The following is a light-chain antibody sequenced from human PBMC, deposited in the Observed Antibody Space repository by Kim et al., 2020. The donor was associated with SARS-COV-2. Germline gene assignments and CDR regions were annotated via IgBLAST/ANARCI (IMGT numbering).Light chain of an antibody. CDR2: GAS. CDR1: TN. Sequence: TNLPWYQQNPGQAPRLLIYGASTRANGIPARIRGSGSGTVFTLAVSNLQSEDFAVYYCQQYFTWPPGMFGQGTKVDIK. V-gene: IGKV3D-15*01. J-gene: IGKJ1*01. CDR3: QQYFTWPPGM.